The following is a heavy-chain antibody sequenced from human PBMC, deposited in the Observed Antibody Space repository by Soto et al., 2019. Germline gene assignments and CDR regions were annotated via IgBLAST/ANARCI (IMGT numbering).Heavy chain of an antibody. J-gene: IGHJ4*02. CDR3: AKGFSQGNNPKKITNFDY. Sequence: QVQLVESGGGVDQPGRSLRLSCAASGFTFSSYGMHWVRQAPGKGLEWVAVISYDGSNKYYADSVKGRFTISRDNSKNTLYLQMNSLRAEDTAVYYCAKGFSQGNNPKKITNFDYWGQGTLVTVSS. CDR2: ISYDGSNK. D-gene: IGHD1-1*01. V-gene: IGHV3-30*18. CDR1: GFTFSSYG.